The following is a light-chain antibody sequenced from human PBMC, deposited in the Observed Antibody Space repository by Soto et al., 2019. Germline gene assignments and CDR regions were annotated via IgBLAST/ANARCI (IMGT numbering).Light chain of an antibody. Sequence: QSVLTRPASVSGSAGQSISISCTGTSSDIGRYNFVSWYQQRPGQAPKLLIFDVSHRPSGISDRFSGSKSGYTASLTISGLQAEDEAAYYCNSYTSTSPPYVFGTGTKVTVL. V-gene: IGLV2-14*01. CDR2: DVS. J-gene: IGLJ1*01. CDR1: SSDIGRYNF. CDR3: NSYTSTSPPYV.